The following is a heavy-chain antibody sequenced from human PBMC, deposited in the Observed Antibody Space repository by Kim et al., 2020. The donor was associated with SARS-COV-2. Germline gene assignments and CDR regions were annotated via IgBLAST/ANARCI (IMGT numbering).Heavy chain of an antibody. CDR1: GFTFSSYA. CDR3: AKFWAYYYGSGRGIDY. J-gene: IGHJ4*02. V-gene: IGHV3-23*01. D-gene: IGHD3-10*01. CDR2: ISGSGGST. Sequence: GGSLRLSCAASGFTFSSYAMSWVRQAPGKGLEWVSAISGSGGSTYYADSVKGRFTISRDNSKNTLYLQMNSLRAEDTAVYYCAKFWAYYYGSGRGIDYWGQGTLVTVSS.